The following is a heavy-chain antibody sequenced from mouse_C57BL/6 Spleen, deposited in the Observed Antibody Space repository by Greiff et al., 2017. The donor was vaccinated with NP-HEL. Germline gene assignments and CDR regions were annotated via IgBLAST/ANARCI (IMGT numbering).Heavy chain of an antibody. V-gene: IGHV1-72*01. D-gene: IGHD1-1*01. J-gene: IGHJ4*01. CDR1: GYTFTSYW. CDR2: IDPNSGGT. CDR3: ARRTTVVADYAMDY. Sequence: QVQLQQPGAELVKPGASVKLSCKASGYTFTSYWMHWVKQRPGRGLEWIGRIDPNSGGTKYNEKFKSKATLTVDTPSSTAYMQLSSLTSEDSAVYYCARRTTVVADYAMDYWGQGTSVTVSS.